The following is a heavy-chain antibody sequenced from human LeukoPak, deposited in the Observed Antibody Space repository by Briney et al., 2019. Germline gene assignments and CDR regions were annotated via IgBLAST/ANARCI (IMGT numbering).Heavy chain of an antibody. J-gene: IGHJ4*02. V-gene: IGHV3-30*02. D-gene: IGHD1-26*01. Sequence: PGGSLRLSCAASGFTVSSNYMSWVRQAPGKGLEWVAFIRYDGSNKYYADSVKGRFTISRDNSKNTLYLQMNSLRAEDTAVYYCATDRYSGSYIDYWGQGTLVTVSS. CDR2: IRYDGSNK. CDR1: GFTVSSNY. CDR3: ATDRYSGSYIDY.